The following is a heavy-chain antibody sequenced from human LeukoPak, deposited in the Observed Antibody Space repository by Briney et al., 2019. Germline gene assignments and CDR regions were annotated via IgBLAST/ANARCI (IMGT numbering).Heavy chain of an antibody. CDR3: ARAASYSSSGKTRKNYYFDY. Sequence: GASVKVSCKASGYTFTSYDINWVRQANGQGLEWMGWMNPNSGNTGYAQKFQGRVTMTRNTSISTAYMELSSLRSEDTAVYYCARAASYSSSGKTRKNYYFDYWGQGTLVTVSS. CDR1: GYTFTSYD. J-gene: IGHJ4*02. D-gene: IGHD6-13*01. V-gene: IGHV1-8*01. CDR2: MNPNSGNT.